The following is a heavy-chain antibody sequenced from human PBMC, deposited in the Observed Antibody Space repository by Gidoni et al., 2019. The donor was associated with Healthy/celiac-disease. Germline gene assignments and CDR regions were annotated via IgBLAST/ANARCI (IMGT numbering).Heavy chain of an antibody. J-gene: IGHJ5*02. D-gene: IGHD2-2*01. CDR2: GST. CDR3: ARDRSGYCSSTSCYPVNWFDP. V-gene: IGHV4-30-2*05. Sequence: GSTYYNPSLKSRVTISVDTSKNQFSLKLSSVTAADTAVYYCARDRSGYCSSTSCYPVNWFDPWGQGTLVTVSS.